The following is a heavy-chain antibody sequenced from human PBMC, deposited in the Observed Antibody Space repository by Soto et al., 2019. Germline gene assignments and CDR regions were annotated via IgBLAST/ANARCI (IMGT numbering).Heavy chain of an antibody. V-gene: IGHV3-7*01. CDR1: GFSLSVYW. CDR2: IKQDGSEK. Sequence: VQLVESGGGLVQPGGSLRLSCAASGFSLSVYWMSWVRQAPGKGLEWVANIKQDGSEKNYEDSVKGRFTISRDNAKNLLFLQMNSLRAEDTAVYYCVRDGTGGGAFDVWGRGTMVTVFS. CDR3: VRDGTGGGAFDV. J-gene: IGHJ3*01. D-gene: IGHD2-8*02.